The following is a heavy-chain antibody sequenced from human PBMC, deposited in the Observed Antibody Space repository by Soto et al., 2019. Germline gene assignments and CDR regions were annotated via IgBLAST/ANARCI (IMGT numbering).Heavy chain of an antibody. Sequence: GGSLRLSCAASGFTFSSYSMNWVRQAPGKGLEWVSYISSSSSTIYYADSVKGRFTISRDNAKNSLYLQMNSLRAEDTAVYYCARERGKMTTVPIDYWGQGTLVTVSS. CDR1: GFTFSSYS. CDR2: ISSSSSTI. D-gene: IGHD4-4*01. CDR3: ARERGKMTTVPIDY. J-gene: IGHJ4*02. V-gene: IGHV3-48*01.